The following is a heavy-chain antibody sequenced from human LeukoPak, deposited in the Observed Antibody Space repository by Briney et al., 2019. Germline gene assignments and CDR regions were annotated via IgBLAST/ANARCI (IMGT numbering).Heavy chain of an antibody. CDR1: GFTFSSYE. V-gene: IGHV3-48*03. J-gene: IGHJ4*02. CDR2: ISSSGSTI. CDR3: ARGITGTTSLDY. Sequence: GGSLRLSCAASGFTFSSYEMNWVHQAPGKGLEWVSYISSSGSTIYYADSVKGRFTISRDNAKSSLYLQMNSLRAEDTAVYYCARGITGTTSLDYWGQGTLVTVSS. D-gene: IGHD1-7*01.